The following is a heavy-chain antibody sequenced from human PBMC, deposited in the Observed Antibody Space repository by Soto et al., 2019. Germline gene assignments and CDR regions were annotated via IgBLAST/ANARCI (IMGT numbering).Heavy chain of an antibody. Sequence: QVQLQQCGAGLLKPSETLSLTCAVYGGSFSGYYWSWIRQPPGKGLEWSGEIKHSGSTNYNPSHKSRVTISVYTSKNQFTLKLSSVTAAEPAVYYCAGGSWIQLWSYYFDYWGQVTLVTVSS. CDR3: AGGSWIQLWSYYFDY. D-gene: IGHD5-18*01. CDR2: IKHSGST. CDR1: GGSFSGYY. V-gene: IGHV4-34*01. J-gene: IGHJ4*02.